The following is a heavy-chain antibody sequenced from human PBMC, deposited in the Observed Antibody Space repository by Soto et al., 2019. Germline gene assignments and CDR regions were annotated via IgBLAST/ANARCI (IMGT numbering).Heavy chain of an antibody. Sequence: AETLSLTCAVYGGSFSGYYWSWIRQPPGKGLEWIGEINHSGSTNYNPSLKSRVTISVDTSKNQFSLKLSSVTAADTAVYYCARGPSSGGSWPFDYWGQGTLVTVSS. CDR1: GGSFSGYY. V-gene: IGHV4-34*01. CDR3: ARGPSSGGSWPFDY. CDR2: INHSGST. J-gene: IGHJ4*02. D-gene: IGHD2-15*01.